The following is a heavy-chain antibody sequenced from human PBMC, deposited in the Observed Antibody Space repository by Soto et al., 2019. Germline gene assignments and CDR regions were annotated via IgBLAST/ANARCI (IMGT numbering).Heavy chain of an antibody. V-gene: IGHV4-34*01. CDR1: GGSFSGYY. D-gene: IGHD2-15*01. Sequence: QVQLQQWGAGLLKPSETLSLTCAVYGGSFSGYYWSWIRQPPGKGLEWIGEINHSGSTNYNPSLKSRVTISVDTSKNQFSLKLSSVTAADTAVYYCARNGYCSGGSCYSAHYYYYYMDVWGKGTTVTVSS. J-gene: IGHJ6*03. CDR2: INHSGST. CDR3: ARNGYCSGGSCYSAHYYYYYMDV.